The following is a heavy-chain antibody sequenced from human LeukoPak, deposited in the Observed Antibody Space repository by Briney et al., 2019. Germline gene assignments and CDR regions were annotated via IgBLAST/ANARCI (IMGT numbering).Heavy chain of an antibody. Sequence: ASVKVSCTASGYTFTSYDINWVRQAAGQGLELVGWMNPNNGNTGYAQKFQGRVTMTRNTSISTAYMELSSLGSEDTAVYYCARGGFCSAGSCYLCHWGQGTLVTVSS. V-gene: IGHV1-8*01. D-gene: IGHD2-15*01. CDR2: MNPNNGNT. CDR1: GYTFTSYD. J-gene: IGHJ4*02. CDR3: ARGGFCSAGSCYLCH.